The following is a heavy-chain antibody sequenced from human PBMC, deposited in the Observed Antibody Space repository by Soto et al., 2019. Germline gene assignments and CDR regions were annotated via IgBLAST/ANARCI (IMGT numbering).Heavy chain of an antibody. V-gene: IGHV1-46*03. J-gene: IGHJ5*02. CDR1: GYTFTXYY. D-gene: IGHD4-17*01. Sequence: ASVKVSCKASGYTFTXYYMHWVRQSPGQGLEWMGIINPSGGSTSYAQKFQGRVTMTRDTSTSTVYMELSSLRSEDTALYFFARGFEEGYGDYSFAPWGQGTLVTVSS. CDR3: ARGFEEGYGDYSFAP. CDR2: INPSGGST.